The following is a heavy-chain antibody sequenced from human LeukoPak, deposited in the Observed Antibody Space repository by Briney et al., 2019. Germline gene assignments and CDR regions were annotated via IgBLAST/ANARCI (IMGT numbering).Heavy chain of an antibody. CDR2: IIPIFGTA. J-gene: IGHJ4*02. CDR3: AREGYYDSSGLDY. D-gene: IGHD3-22*01. V-gene: IGHV1-69*05. Sequence: SVKVSCKASGGTFSSYAISWVRQAPGQGLEWMGGIIPIFGTANYAQKFQGRVTITRDTSASTAYMELSSLRSEDTAAYYCAREGYYDSSGLDYWGQGTLVTVSS. CDR1: GGTFSSYA.